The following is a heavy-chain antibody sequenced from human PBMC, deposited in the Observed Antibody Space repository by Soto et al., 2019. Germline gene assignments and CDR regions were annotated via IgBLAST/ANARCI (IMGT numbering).Heavy chain of an antibody. Sequence: GGSLRLSCAASGFTFDDYAMHWVRQAPGKGLEWVSGISWNSGSIGYADSVKGRFTISRDNAKNSLYLQMNSLRAEDTALYYCAKDSGILTGYYTFDYWGQGTLVTVSS. CDR3: AKDSGILTGYYTFDY. D-gene: IGHD3-9*01. CDR1: GFTFDDYA. CDR2: ISWNSGSI. V-gene: IGHV3-9*01. J-gene: IGHJ4*02.